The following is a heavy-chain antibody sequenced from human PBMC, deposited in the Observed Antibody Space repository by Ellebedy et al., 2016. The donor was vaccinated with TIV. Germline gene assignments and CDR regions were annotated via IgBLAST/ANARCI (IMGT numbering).Heavy chain of an antibody. V-gene: IGHV3-53*01. CDR1: GFTVRSSY. J-gene: IGHJ4*02. CDR3: ATCSGGSCYLSYFDS. CDR2: IYSGGNT. Sequence: GGSLRLSCAASGFTVRSSYMSWVRQAPGKGLEWVSVIYSGGNTYFADTVKGRFTISRDDSENTLYLQMNSLRAEDTAVYYCATCSGGSCYLSYFDSWGRGTLVTVSS. D-gene: IGHD2-15*01.